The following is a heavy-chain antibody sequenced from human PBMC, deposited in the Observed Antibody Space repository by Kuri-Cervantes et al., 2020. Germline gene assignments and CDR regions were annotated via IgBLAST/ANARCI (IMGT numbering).Heavy chain of an antibody. CDR1: GFTFSSYA. Sequence: GGSLRLSCAASGFTFSSYAMHWVRQAPGKGLEWVAVISYDGSNKYYADSVKGRFTISRDNSKNTLYLQMNSLKTEDTAVYYCTAYPHDYWGQGTLVTVSS. V-gene: IGHV3-30-3*01. CDR2: ISYDGSNK. D-gene: IGHD2-21*02. CDR3: TAYPHDY. J-gene: IGHJ4*02.